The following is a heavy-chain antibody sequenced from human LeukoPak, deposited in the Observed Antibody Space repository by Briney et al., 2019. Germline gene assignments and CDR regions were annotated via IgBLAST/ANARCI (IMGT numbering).Heavy chain of an antibody. CDR3: ARGETFYDLLTYSEKGPVSDY. J-gene: IGHJ4*02. CDR2: ISGHGGST. V-gene: IGHV3-64*01. CDR1: GFSFSGFG. D-gene: IGHD3-9*01. Sequence: PGGTLRCSCAASGFSFSGFGMRWVRQAPGEGLEYVSTISGHGGSTFYANYVKGRFTISGDNSKNTLYLHMDSLRAEDTAVYFCARGETFYDLLTYSEKGPVSDYWGQGTLVSVSS.